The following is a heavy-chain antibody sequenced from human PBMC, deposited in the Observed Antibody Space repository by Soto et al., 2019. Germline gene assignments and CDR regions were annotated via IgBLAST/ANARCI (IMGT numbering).Heavy chain of an antibody. V-gene: IGHV1-46*02. CDR1: GYNFNQYY. CDR3: ARGPDDSDVPRWDY. CDR2: INLRGGTT. D-gene: IGHD4-17*01. Sequence: QVQLVQSGAEVRKPGASVRLSCETSGYNFNQYYIHWVRQAPGQGLEWMGIINLRGGTTEYAHKFRGRVTVPGDTSTSTAYMQLSSLRPDDTAVYFCARGPDDSDVPRWDYWGQGTLVTVSS. J-gene: IGHJ4*02.